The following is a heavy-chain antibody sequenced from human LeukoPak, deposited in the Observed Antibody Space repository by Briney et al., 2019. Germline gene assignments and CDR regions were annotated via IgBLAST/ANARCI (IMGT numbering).Heavy chain of an antibody. V-gene: IGHV1-8*01. Sequence: ASVKVSCKASGYTFTSYDINWVRQATGQGLEWMGWMYPNSGNTGYAQKFQGRVTMTRNTSISTAYMELSSLRSEDTAVYYCARGLCSSTSCYTSYYYYYMDVWGKGTTVTVSS. D-gene: IGHD2-2*02. CDR3: ARGLCSSTSCYTSYYYYYMDV. J-gene: IGHJ6*03. CDR1: GYTFTSYD. CDR2: MYPNSGNT.